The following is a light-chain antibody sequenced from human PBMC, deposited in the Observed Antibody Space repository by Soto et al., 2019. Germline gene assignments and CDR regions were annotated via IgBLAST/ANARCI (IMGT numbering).Light chain of an antibody. V-gene: IGKV1-9*01. Sequence: DIQLTQSPSFLSASVGDRVTITCRASQGISSYLAWYQQKPGKAPKLLSYDVPTLQSGVQSRFSGSGSGTEFTRTIISLKTEDFATYYCQQLNTCPLTFGGGTKVEIK. CDR2: DVP. CDR3: QQLNTCPLT. CDR1: QGISSY. J-gene: IGKJ4*01.